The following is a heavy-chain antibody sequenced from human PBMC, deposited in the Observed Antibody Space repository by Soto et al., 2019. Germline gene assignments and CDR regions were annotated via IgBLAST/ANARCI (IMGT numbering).Heavy chain of an antibody. CDR3: ARGEKQLVSPGPANWFDP. CDR1: GGSFSGYY. CDR2: INHSGST. Sequence: TLSLTCAVYGGSFSGYYWSWIRQPPGKGLEWIGEINHSGSTNYNPSLKSRVTISVDTSKNQFSLKLSSVTAADTAVYYCARGEKQLVSPGPANWFDPWGQGTLVTVSS. V-gene: IGHV4-34*01. D-gene: IGHD6-6*01. J-gene: IGHJ5*02.